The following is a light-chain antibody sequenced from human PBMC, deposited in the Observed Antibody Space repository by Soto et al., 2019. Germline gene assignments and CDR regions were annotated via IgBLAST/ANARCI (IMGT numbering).Light chain of an antibody. CDR3: SSYTGSSTLYA. CDR1: SSDVGDYDY. J-gene: IGLJ1*01. CDR2: EVS. Sequence: QSALTQPASVSGSPGQSITISCTGTSSDVGDYDYVSWYQQHPGKAPKLMIYEVSKRPSGVSNRFSGSKSGDTASLTISGLQAEDEADYYCSSYTGSSTLYAFGTGTKVTVL. V-gene: IGLV2-14*01.